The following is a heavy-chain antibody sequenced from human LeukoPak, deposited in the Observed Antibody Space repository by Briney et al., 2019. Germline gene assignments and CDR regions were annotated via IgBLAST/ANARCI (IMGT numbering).Heavy chain of an antibody. CDR2: ISSSGGST. D-gene: IGHD6-13*01. Sequence: GGPLRLSCAASGCTLSSYPMSWVRGAPGKGLEWVSSISSSGGSTYYADSVKGRFTISRDNSKNTLYLQMNSLRADDTAVYYCASISYSSSRSYWGQGTLVTVSS. CDR1: GCTLSSYP. V-gene: IGHV3-23*01. J-gene: IGHJ4*02. CDR3: ASISYSSSRSY.